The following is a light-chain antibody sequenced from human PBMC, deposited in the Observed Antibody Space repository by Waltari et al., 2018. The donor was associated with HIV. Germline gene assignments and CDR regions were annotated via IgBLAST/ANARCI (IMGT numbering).Light chain of an antibody. Sequence: QSVLTQPPSASGTAGQRVTISCSGSRSNIGSNFVFWYQQFPGSAPKLLIYKNNRRFSGVPGRFSGSKSGTSASLAISGLRSEDEAAYYWAAWYDNRVGHVVFGGGTNLTV. J-gene: IGLJ2*01. CDR2: KNN. CDR1: RSNIGSNF. CDR3: AAWYDNRVGHVV. V-gene: IGLV1-47*01.